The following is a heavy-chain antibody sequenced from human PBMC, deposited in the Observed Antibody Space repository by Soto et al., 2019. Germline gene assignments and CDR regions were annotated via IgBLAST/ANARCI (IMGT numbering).Heavy chain of an antibody. CDR3: ARGRHGGNWFDP. Sequence: ATGQGLEWMGWMNPNSGNTGFAQKFQGRVTMTRNTSISTAYMELSSLRSEDTAVYYCARGRHGGNWFDPWGQGTLVTVSS. V-gene: IGHV1-8*01. J-gene: IGHJ5*02. CDR2: MNPNSGNT.